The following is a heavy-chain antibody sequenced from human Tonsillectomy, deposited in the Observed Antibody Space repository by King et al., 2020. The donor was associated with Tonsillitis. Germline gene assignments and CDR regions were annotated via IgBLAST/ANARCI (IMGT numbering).Heavy chain of an antibody. D-gene: IGHD5-18*01. V-gene: IGHV5-10-1*03. CDR3: ARLDTPSFYYYNYMDV. J-gene: IGHJ6*03. CDR1: GYSSTSYW. Sequence: VQLLESGAEVKKPGEFLRISCKGSGYSSTSYWSSWVRQMPGEGLWWMGRIDPRDSYTNSSPSFQGTGTISIDKSISTAYLQWSSLKASDTAMYYCARLDTPSFYYYNYMDVWGKGTTVTVSS. CDR2: IDPRDSYT.